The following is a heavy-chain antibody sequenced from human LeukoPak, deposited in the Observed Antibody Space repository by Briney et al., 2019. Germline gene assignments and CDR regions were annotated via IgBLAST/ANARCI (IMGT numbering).Heavy chain of an antibody. Sequence: SETLSLTCTVSGGSISSGISYWSWIRQPAGKGLEWIGRIYTSGNTNYKPSLQSRVTISVDTAKNQCSLKLSSVTAADTAVYYCTRGDNTWGQGTLVTVSS. CDR3: TRGDNT. CDR1: GGSISSGISY. V-gene: IGHV4-61*02. J-gene: IGHJ5*02. CDR2: IYTSGNT. D-gene: IGHD2/OR15-2a*01.